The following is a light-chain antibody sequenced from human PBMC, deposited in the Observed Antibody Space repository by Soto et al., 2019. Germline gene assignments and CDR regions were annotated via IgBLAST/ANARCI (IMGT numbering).Light chain of an antibody. CDR2: AAS. J-gene: IGKJ4*01. Sequence: IQLTQSPSSLSASVGDRVTITCRASQGIHSFLAWYHQTPGKAPKLRIYAASTLQSGGPSRFSGSGSGTDFAPNISSLQPEAFETYSCHQLDRYPATFGGGTRVDSK. CDR1: QGIHSF. V-gene: IGKV1-9*01. CDR3: HQLDRYPAT.